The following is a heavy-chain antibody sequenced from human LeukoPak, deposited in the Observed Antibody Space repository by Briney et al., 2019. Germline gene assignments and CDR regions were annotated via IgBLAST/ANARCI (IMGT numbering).Heavy chain of an antibody. CDR2: INSGGYT. D-gene: IGHD3-16*01. CDR1: GLTVSDNY. CDR3: ARRPVNAYSFDS. J-gene: IGHJ4*02. Sequence: GSLRLSCAASGLTVSDNYLSWVRQAPGKGLQWVSFINSGGYTSYADSVKGRFTISRDNSKSTLYLQLNNLRADDTAVYYCARRPVNAYSFDSWGQGTLVTVSS. V-gene: IGHV3-53*01.